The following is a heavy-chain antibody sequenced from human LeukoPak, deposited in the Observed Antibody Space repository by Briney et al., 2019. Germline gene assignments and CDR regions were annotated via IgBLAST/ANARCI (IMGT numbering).Heavy chain of an antibody. V-gene: IGHV4-4*07. CDR1: GGSITDYY. Sequence: SETLSLTCTVSGGSITDYYWSWIRQPAGKRLEWIGHIYKSGSTDYNPSLKSRVTMSIDTSKNQFSLKLSSVTAADTAVYYCARLEFCSGATCDGDFWGQGTLVTVSS. CDR3: ARLEFCSGATCDGDF. J-gene: IGHJ4*02. D-gene: IGHD2-15*01. CDR2: IYKSGST.